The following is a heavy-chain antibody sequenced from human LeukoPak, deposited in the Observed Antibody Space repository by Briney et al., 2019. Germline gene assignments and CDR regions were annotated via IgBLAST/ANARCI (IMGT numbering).Heavy chain of an antibody. J-gene: IGHJ4*02. V-gene: IGHV1-69*13. CDR1: GGTFSSYA. D-gene: IGHD2-2*02. CDR2: IIPIFGTA. Sequence: GASVKVSCKASGGTFSSYAISWVRQAPGQGLEWMGGIIPIFGTANYAQKLQGRVTITADESTSTAYMELSSLRSEDTAVYYCARDPDPYCSSTSCYTDYWGQGTLVTVSS. CDR3: ARDPDPYCSSTSCYTDY.